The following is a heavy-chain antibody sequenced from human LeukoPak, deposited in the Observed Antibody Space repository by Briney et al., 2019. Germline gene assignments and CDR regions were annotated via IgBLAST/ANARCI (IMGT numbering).Heavy chain of an antibody. J-gene: IGHJ4*02. CDR1: GGSISSNIYY. D-gene: IGHD3-10*01. CDR2: IFYSGST. V-gene: IGHV4-39*07. CDR3: ARGRNGEFDY. Sequence: PSETLSLTCTVSGGSISSNIYYWGWIRQPPGKGLEWIGNIFYSGSTYYSPSLKSRVTISVDTSKNQLSLKLNSVTAADTAVYYCARGRNGEFDYWGQGTLVTVSS.